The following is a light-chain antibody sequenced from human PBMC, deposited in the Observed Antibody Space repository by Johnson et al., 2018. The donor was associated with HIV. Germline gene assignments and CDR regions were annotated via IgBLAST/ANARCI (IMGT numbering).Light chain of an antibody. J-gene: IGLJ1*01. CDR3: GTWDSSLSAGV. V-gene: IGLV1-51*02. Sequence: SVLTQSPSVSAAPGQKVTMSCSGSSSNIGNNYVSWYQQLPGTAPKLLIYENNKRPSGIPDRFSGSKSGTSATLGITGLQTGDEADYYCGTWDSSLSAGVFGTGTKVTVL. CDR2: ENN. CDR1: SSNIGNNY.